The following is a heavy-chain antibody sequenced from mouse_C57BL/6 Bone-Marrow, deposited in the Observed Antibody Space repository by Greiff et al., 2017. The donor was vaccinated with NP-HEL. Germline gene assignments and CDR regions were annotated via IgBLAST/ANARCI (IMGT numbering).Heavy chain of an antibody. Sequence: QVQLQQSGAELVKPGASVKLSCKASGYTFTEYTIHWVKQRSGQGLEWIGWFYPGSGSIKYNEKFKDKATLTADKSSSTVYMDLSRLTSEDSAVYFWARHGDYCGSGYGYFDVWGTGTTVTVSS. J-gene: IGHJ1*03. D-gene: IGHD1-1*01. V-gene: IGHV1-62-2*01. CDR2: FYPGSGSI. CDR3: ARHGDYCGSGYGYFDV. CDR1: GYTFTEYT.